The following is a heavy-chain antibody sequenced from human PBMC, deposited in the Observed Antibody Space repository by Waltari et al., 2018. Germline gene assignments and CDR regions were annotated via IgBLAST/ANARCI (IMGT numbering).Heavy chain of an antibody. V-gene: IGHV1-69*08. Sequence: QVKLVQSGAEVKKPGSSVKVSCKASGGTFSSYAISWVRQAPGQGLEWMGMISPIMCTANYAQKFKGRVTITADKSTITAYMGLSSLRSEDTAVYYCASHSSGFNPFDYWGQGTLVTVSS. CDR2: ISPIMCTA. D-gene: IGHD6-19*01. CDR3: ASHSSGFNPFDY. CDR1: GGTFSSYA. J-gene: IGHJ4*02.